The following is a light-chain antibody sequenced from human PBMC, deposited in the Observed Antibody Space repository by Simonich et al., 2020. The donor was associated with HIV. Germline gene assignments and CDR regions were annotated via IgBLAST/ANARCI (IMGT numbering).Light chain of an antibody. CDR3: SSYTSSSTWV. CDR2: DVR. J-gene: IGLJ3*02. CDR1: SSDVGGYNY. V-gene: IGLV2-14*03. Sequence: QSALTQPASVSGSPGQPITISCTGTSSDVGGYNYVSWYQQHPGKAPKLMIYDVRNRPSVVSNRFSGSKSGNTAALTISGLQAEDEADYYCSSYTSSSTWVFGGGTKLTVL.